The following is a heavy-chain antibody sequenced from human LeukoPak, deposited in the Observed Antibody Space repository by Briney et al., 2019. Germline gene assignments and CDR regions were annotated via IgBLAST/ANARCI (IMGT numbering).Heavy chain of an antibody. CDR1: GGTFSSYA. CDR3: ARTGNDILTGYYKNWFDP. D-gene: IGHD3-9*01. Sequence: SVKVSCKASGGTFSSYAISWVRQAPGQGLEWMGGIIPIFGTANYAQKFQGRVTITADESTSTAYMELSSLRSEDTAVYYCARTGNDILTGYYKNWFDPWGQGTLVTVSS. V-gene: IGHV1-69*01. J-gene: IGHJ5*02. CDR2: IIPIFGTA.